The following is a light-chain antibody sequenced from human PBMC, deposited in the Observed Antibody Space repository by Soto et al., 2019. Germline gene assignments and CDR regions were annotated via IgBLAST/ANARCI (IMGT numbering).Light chain of an antibody. Sequence: DIQMTQSPSTLSASVGDRVTISCRASQSISSWLAWYQQKPGKAPKLLIYKASTLETGVPSRFSRSGSGTEFTLTISSLQPDDFATYYCQQYHSVPRTFGQGTKLEIK. CDR3: QQYHSVPRT. CDR2: KAS. CDR1: QSISSW. V-gene: IGKV1-5*03. J-gene: IGKJ2*02.